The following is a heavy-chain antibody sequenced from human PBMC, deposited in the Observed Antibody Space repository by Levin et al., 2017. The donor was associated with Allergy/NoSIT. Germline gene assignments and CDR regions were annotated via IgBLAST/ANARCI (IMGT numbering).Heavy chain of an antibody. V-gene: IGHV4-59*01. CDR1: CGSIITYY. J-gene: IGHJ4*02. CDR2: VYYTGTT. D-gene: IGHD6-19*01. Sequence: SQTLSLPCTVSCGSIITYYWSWIRQPPGKGLAWIGNVYYTGTTNYNPSLKSRVTMSVDTSKNQFSLKLSSVTAADTAVYYCARAVRFSSGYYFDYWGQGALVTVSS. CDR3: ARAVRFSSGYYFDY.